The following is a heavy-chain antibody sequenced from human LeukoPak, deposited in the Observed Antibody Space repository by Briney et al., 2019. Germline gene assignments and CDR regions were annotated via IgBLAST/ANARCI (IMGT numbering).Heavy chain of an antibody. D-gene: IGHD2-2*01. CDR3: ARGDQRNCSSTSCPRGAFDI. CDR1: GYTFTSYY. Sequence: GASVKVSCKASGYTFTSYYMHWVRQAPGQGLEWMGIINPSGGSTSYAQKFQGRVTMTRDTSTSTVYMELSSLRSEDTAVYYCARGDQRNCSSTSCPRGAFDIWGQGTMVTVSS. J-gene: IGHJ3*02. CDR2: INPSGGST. V-gene: IGHV1-46*01.